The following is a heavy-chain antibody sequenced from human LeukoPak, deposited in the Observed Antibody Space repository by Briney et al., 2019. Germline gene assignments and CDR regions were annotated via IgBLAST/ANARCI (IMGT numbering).Heavy chain of an antibody. CDR3: AKEVRRYCSGGSCPL. Sequence: GGSLRLSCAASGFTFSSHGMHWVRQAPGKGLEWVAFIRYDGSNKYYADSVKGRFTISRDNSKNTLYLQMNSLRAEDTAVYYCAKEVRRYCSGGSCPLWGQGTLVIVSS. V-gene: IGHV3-30*02. CDR2: IRYDGSNK. D-gene: IGHD2-15*01. CDR1: GFTFSSHG. J-gene: IGHJ4*02.